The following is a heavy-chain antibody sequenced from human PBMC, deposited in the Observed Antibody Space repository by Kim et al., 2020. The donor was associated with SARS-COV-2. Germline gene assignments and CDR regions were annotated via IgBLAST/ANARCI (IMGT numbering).Heavy chain of an antibody. V-gene: IGHV3-30*04. CDR2: ISYDGSNK. CDR3: ARGGEGNWFDP. Sequence: GGSLRLSCAASGFTLSSYAMHWVRQAPGKGLEWVAVISYDGSNKYYADSVKGRFTISRDNSKNTLYLQMNSLRAEDTAVYYCARGGEGNWFDPWGQGTL. CDR1: GFTLSSYA. J-gene: IGHJ5*02. D-gene: IGHD3-10*01.